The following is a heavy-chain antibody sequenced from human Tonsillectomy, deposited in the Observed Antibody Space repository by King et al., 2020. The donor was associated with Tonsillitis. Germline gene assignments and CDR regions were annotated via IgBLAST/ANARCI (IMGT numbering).Heavy chain of an antibody. CDR2: ISAYNGDT. J-gene: IGHJ5*02. CDR1: GYSFTYYG. CDR3: ARDGSIVMVVAEPWWSDP. D-gene: IGHD2-15*01. V-gene: IGHV1-18*01. Sequence: HVQLVESGAEVKKPGASVKVSCKASGYSFTYYGISWVRQAPGQGLEWMGWISAYNGDTIYAQKFQGRVTMTTDTSTSTAYMELRSLKSDDTAVYYCARDGSIVMVVAEPWWSDPWGQGTLVTVSS.